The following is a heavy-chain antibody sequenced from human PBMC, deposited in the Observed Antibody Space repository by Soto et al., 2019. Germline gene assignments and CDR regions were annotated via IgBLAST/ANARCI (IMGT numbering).Heavy chain of an antibody. CDR3: ARDLGFTTDHYGMDV. CDR1: GYTFTGYY. J-gene: IGHJ6*02. CDR2: INPNSGGT. D-gene: IGHD4-4*01. V-gene: IGHV1-2*04. Sequence: ASVKVSCKASGYTFTGYYMHWVRQAPGQGLEWMGWINPNSGGTNYAQKFQGWVTMTRDTSISTAYMELSRLRSDDTAVYYCARDLGFTTDHYGMDVWGQGTMVTVSS.